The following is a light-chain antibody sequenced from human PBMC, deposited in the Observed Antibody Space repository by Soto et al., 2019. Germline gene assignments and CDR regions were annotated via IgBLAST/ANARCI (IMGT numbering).Light chain of an antibody. CDR1: SSDVGGYNY. Sequence: QSALTQPASVSGSPGQSITISCTGTSSDVGGYNYVSWYQQHPGKAPKLMIYEVSNRPSGVSNRFSGSKSGNTASLTISGLQAEDDADYYCTSYTSGSTLYVFGTGTK. V-gene: IGLV2-14*01. J-gene: IGLJ1*01. CDR3: TSYTSGSTLYV. CDR2: EVS.